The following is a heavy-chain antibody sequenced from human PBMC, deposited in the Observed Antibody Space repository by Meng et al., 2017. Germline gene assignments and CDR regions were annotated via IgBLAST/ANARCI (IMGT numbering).Heavy chain of an antibody. CDR3: ARNAYIAVAGTEMDY. V-gene: IGHV1-3*01. CDR2: INAGNGNT. Sequence: QGQLVQAGAWVKKPGASVKVSCKSAGYTFTSSAMQWVRQAPGQMLEWMGWINAGNGNTKYSRKFQGRVTITRDTSASTASMELSSLRSEDTAVYYCARNAYIAVAGTEMDYWGQGTLVTVSS. J-gene: IGHJ4*02. D-gene: IGHD6-19*01. CDR1: GYTFTSSA.